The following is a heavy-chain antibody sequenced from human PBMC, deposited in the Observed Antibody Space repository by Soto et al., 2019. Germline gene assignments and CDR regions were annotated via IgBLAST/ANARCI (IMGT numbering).Heavy chain of an antibody. V-gene: IGHV4-30-4*01. Sequence: KTXETLSLTCTVSGGSISSGDFYWSWIRQPPGKGLELIGNIYYSGSTYYNPSLRSRAIMSVDTSQNQFSLKLSSLTAAHTAVYFCDRADDFSERLDHWGQGALVPVXS. J-gene: IGHJ1*01. D-gene: IGHD3-16*01. CDR1: GGSISSGDFY. CDR2: IYYSGST. CDR3: DRADDFSERLDH.